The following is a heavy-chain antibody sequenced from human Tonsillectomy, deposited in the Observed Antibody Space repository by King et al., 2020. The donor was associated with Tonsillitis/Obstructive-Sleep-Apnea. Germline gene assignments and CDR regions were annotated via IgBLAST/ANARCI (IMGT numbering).Heavy chain of an antibody. Sequence: VQLQESGPGLVKPSHTLSLTCTVSGDSIGTGGDYWSWIRQHPGKGLEWIGYIYYSGTTYYSLSLKSRVTISVDTSKNQFSLKLSSVTAADTAIYFCARGDDYDNYLDYWGQGTLVTVSS. CDR1: GDSIGTGGDY. D-gene: IGHD4-17*01. J-gene: IGHJ4*02. V-gene: IGHV4-31*03. CDR3: ARGDDYDNYLDY. CDR2: IYYSGTT.